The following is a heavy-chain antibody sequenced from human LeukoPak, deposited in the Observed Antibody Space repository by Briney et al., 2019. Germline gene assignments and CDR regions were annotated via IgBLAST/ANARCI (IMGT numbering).Heavy chain of an antibody. CDR2: IYYSGST. J-gene: IGHJ3*02. V-gene: IGHV4-59*08. CDR3: ARRRGNWAFDI. Sequence: PSETLSLTCTVSGGSISSYYWSWIRQPPGKGLEWIGYIYYSGSTNYNPSLESRVTISVDTSKNQFSLKLSSVTAADTAVYYCARRRGNWAFDIRGQGTMVTVSS. CDR1: GGSISSYY. D-gene: IGHD1-1*01.